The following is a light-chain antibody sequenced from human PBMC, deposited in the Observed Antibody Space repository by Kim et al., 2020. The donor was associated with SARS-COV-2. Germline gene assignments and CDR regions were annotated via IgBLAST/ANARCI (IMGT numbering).Light chain of an antibody. Sequence: VSPEQTASITCSGDKLGDKYACWYQQKPGQSPVLVIYQDSKRPSGIPERFSGSNSGNTATLTISGTQAMDEADYYCQAWDSSTGVFGGGTQLTVL. CDR3: QAWDSSTGV. V-gene: IGLV3-1*01. CDR1: KLGDKY. CDR2: QDS. J-gene: IGLJ2*01.